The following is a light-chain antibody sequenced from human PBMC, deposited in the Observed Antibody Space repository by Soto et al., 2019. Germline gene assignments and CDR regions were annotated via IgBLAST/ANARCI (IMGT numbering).Light chain of an antibody. Sequence: QSALTQPASVSGSPGQSITISCTGTSSDVGSYNLVSWYQQHPGKAPKLMIYEGSERPSGVSNRFSGSKSGNTASLTISGLQAEDEADYYCSSYAGSTTVVFGGGTKLTVL. CDR3: SSYAGSTTVV. J-gene: IGLJ2*01. CDR2: EGS. V-gene: IGLV2-23*01. CDR1: SSDVGSYNL.